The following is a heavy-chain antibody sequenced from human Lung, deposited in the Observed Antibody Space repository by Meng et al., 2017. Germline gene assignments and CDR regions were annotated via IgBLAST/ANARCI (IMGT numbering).Heavy chain of an antibody. CDR2: ISYDGSYK. CDR3: ARDLGRETYFFDY. J-gene: IGHJ4*02. Sequence: QVRLGESGGGVVQPGRSLRLSCATSGFTFSTHAMHWVRQAPGKGLEWVAIISYDGSYKYYADSVQGRFTISRDNSKNTLYLQMNSLTTEDTAVYYCARDLGRETYFFDYWGQGILVTVSS. CDR1: GFTFSTHA. D-gene: IGHD2/OR15-2a*01. V-gene: IGHV3-30*01.